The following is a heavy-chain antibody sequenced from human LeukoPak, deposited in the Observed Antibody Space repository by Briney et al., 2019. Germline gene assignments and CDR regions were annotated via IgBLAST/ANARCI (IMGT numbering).Heavy chain of an antibody. V-gene: IGHV5-10-1*01. D-gene: IGHD3-10*01. J-gene: IGHJ5*02. Sequence: GESLKISCKGSGYSFTSYWISWVRQMPGKGLEWMGRIDPSDSYTNYSPSFQGHVTISADKSISTAYLQWSGLKASDTAMYYCAREGYYGSGSSNFDPWGQGTLVTVSS. CDR1: GYSFTSYW. CDR2: IDPSDSYT. CDR3: AREGYYGSGSSNFDP.